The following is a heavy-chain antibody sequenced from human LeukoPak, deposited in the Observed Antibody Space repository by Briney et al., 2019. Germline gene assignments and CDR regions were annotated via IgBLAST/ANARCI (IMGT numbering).Heavy chain of an antibody. CDR3: ARSIPYGTTWYGRSDY. D-gene: IGHD6-13*01. Sequence: GGSLRLSCAASGFPFSSYSMTWVRQAPGKGLEWVANIKPDGTTKFYVDSVKGRFTIPRDNALNSLYLQMNSLRAEDTAIYYCARSIPYGTTWYGRSDYWGQGTLVTVSS. CDR1: GFPFSSYS. J-gene: IGHJ4*02. V-gene: IGHV3-7*03. CDR2: IKPDGTTK.